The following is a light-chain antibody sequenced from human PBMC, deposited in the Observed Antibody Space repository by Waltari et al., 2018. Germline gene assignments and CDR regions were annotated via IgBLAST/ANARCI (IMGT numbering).Light chain of an antibody. CDR1: QSISRA. V-gene: IGKV3-20*01. J-gene: IGKJ1*01. Sequence: EIVLTQSPGTLSLSLGERATLSCRASQSISRALTWYQQKPGQAPRLLLYGASTRAPGIPDRFSGSGSGTDFSLTISRLEPDDFAVYYCQHYLRLPVTFGQGTTVEI. CDR2: GAS. CDR3: QHYLRLPVT.